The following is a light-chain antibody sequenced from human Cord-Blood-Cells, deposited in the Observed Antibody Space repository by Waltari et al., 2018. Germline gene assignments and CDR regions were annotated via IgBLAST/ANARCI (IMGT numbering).Light chain of an antibody. V-gene: IGLV2-14*01. Sequence: QSALTQPASVSGSPGQSITLSCTGTSSDVGGYNYVSWYQQHPGKATKLMIYDVSNRPSGVSNRFSGSKSGNTASLTISGLQAEDEADYYCSSYTSSSTWVFGGGTKLTVL. CDR3: SSYTSSSTWV. CDR1: SSDVGGYNY. CDR2: DVS. J-gene: IGLJ3*02.